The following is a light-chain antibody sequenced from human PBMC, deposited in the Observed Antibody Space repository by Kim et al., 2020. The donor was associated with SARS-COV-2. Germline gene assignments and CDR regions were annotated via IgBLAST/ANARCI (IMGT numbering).Light chain of an antibody. CDR2: AAS. CDR3: QQSYNTPYT. V-gene: IGKV1-39*01. J-gene: IGKJ2*01. Sequence: ATVGYDVPITYLASQSIQNYLSWYHQKPGKAPKLLIFAASTLHSGVPSRFTGGGSGTDFTLTISSLQTDDFATYCCQQSYNTPYTFGQGTKLEI. CDR1: QSIQNY.